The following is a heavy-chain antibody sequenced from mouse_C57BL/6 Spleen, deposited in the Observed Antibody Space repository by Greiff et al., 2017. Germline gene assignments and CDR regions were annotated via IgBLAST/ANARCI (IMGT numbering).Heavy chain of an antibody. J-gene: IGHJ1*03. CDR3: APNLNWYFDV. CDR2: IYPGDGDT. V-gene: IGHV1-82*01. CDR1: GYAFSSSW. Sequence: VQLQQSGPELVKPGASVKISCKASGYAFSSSWMNWVKQRPGKGLEWIGRIYPGDGDTNYNGKFKGKATLTSDKSSSTAYMQLSSLTSADSAVYFCAPNLNWYFDVWGTGTTVTVSS.